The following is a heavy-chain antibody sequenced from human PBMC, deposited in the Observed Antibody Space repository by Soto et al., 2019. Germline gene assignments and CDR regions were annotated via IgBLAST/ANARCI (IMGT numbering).Heavy chain of an antibody. J-gene: IGHJ6*02. CDR1: GFSFSSYA. CDR2: ISYDGSNK. Sequence: SLRLSCAASGFSFSSYAMHWVRLAPGKGLEWVAVISYDGSNKYYADSVKGRFTISRDNSKNTLYLQMNSLRAEDTAVYYCARDRGSSWYYYYYYGMDVWRQGTTVTVSS. V-gene: IGHV3-30-3*01. D-gene: IGHD6-13*01. CDR3: ARDRGSSWYYYYYYGMDV.